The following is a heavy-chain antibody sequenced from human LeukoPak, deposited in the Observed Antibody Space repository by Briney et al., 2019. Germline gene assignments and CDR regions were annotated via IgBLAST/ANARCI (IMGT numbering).Heavy chain of an antibody. CDR1: GGSFSGYY. CDR3: AREHYYDSSGYYDY. CDR2: IYYSGST. J-gene: IGHJ4*02. V-gene: IGHV4-59*01. Sequence: SETLSLTCAVYGGSFSGYYWSWIRQPPGKGLEWIGYIYYSGSTNYNPSLKSRVTISVDTSKNQFSLKLSSVTAADTAVYYCAREHYYDSSGYYDYWGQGTLVTVSS. D-gene: IGHD3-22*01.